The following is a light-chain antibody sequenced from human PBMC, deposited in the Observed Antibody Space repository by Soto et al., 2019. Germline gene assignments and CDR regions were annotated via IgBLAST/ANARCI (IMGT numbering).Light chain of an antibody. CDR3: QKYNRAPLVT. CDR1: QGIGSY. Sequence: DIQMTQSPSSLSASVGDRVTITCRASQGIGSYLAWYQHKPGNVPKLLIYAAATLQSGVPSRFSGSGSGTDFTLTISSLQPEDVATYYCQKYNRAPLVTFGPGTKVDI. CDR2: AAA. V-gene: IGKV1-27*01. J-gene: IGKJ3*01.